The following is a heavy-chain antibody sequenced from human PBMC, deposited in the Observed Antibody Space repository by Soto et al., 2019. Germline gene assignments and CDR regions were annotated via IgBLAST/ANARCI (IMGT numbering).Heavy chain of an antibody. CDR3: AKWSYLDY. V-gene: IGHV3-30*18. D-gene: IGHD3-3*01. J-gene: IGHJ4*02. CDR1: GFIFSNLG. CDR2: ISYDGSYK. Sequence: WLRRSCAASGFIFSNLGMHWVRQVPGKEREWVALISYDGSYKEYADSVKGRFTISRDNSNNSLYLQMNSLRVEDTAVYYCAKWSYLDYWGQGTRVTVSA.